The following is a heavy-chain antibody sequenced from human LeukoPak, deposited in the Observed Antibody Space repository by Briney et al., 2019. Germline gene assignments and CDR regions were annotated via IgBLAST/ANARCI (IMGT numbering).Heavy chain of an antibody. CDR2: IIPIFGTA. J-gene: IGHJ4*02. CDR1: GGTFSSYA. V-gene: IGHV1-69*13. Sequence: SVKVSCKASGGTFSSYAISWVRQAPGQGLEWMGGIIPIFGTANYAQKFQGRVTITADESTSTAYMELSSLRSEDTAVYYCAGAPEEVVAAQTDWGQGTLVIVSS. D-gene: IGHD2-15*01. CDR3: AGAPEEVVAAQTD.